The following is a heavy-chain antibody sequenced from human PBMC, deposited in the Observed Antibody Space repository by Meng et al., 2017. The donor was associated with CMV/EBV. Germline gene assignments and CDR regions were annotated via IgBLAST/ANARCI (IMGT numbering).Heavy chain of an antibody. CDR3: ARLYLPLGFDY. CDR2: ISSSSSYI. V-gene: IGHV3-21*01. D-gene: IGHD2-2*02. CDR1: GFTFSSYS. J-gene: IGHJ4*02. Sequence: GRSLRLSCAASGFTFSSYSMNWVRQAPGKGLEWVSSISSSSSYIYYADSVKGRFTISRDNAKNSLYLQMNSLRAEDTAVYYCARLYLPLGFDYWGQGTLVTVSS.